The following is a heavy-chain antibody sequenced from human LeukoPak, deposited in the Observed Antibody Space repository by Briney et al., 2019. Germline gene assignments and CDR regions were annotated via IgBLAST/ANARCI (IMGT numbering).Heavy chain of an antibody. V-gene: IGHV1-46*01. Sequence: ASVKVSCKASGYTFTSYYMHWVRQAPGQGLEWMGIIKPSDGSTTYTQKFQGRVTMTRDTSTSTVYMELSSLRSEDTAVYYCASAPRIVGATWGYWGQGTLVTVSS. D-gene: IGHD1-26*01. J-gene: IGHJ4*02. CDR2: IKPSDGST. CDR3: ASAPRIVGATWGY. CDR1: GYTFTSYY.